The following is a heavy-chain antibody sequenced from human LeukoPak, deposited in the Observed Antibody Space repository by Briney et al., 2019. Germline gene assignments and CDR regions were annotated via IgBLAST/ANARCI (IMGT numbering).Heavy chain of an antibody. CDR2: IYYSGST. CDR1: GGSISSYY. V-gene: IGHV4-59*01. J-gene: IGHJ6*02. Sequence: SETLSLTCTVSGGSISSYYWSWIRQPPGKGLEWIGYIYYSGSTNYNPSLKSRVTISVDTSKNQFSLKLSSVTAANTAVYYCARVLSGFGGSGMSYYYGMDVWGQGTTVTASS. CDR3: ARVLSGFGGSGMSYYYGMDV. D-gene: IGHD3-10*01.